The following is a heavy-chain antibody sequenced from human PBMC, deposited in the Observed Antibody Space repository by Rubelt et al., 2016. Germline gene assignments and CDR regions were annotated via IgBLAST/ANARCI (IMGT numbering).Heavy chain of an antibody. V-gene: IGHV4-39*07. J-gene: IGHJ4*02. Sequence: QLQLQESGPGLVKPSETLPLTCTVSGGSVSSTSHEWHWIRQPPGKGLVWIATIHYSGSTFYNTSIRSRVTMSIDTFGNNCARKLKSLTAADTAMYYCAGGPSGAYDVHLDYWGQGSLVTVSS. CDR1: GGSVSSTSHE. D-gene: IGHD5-12*01. CDR3: AGGPSGAYDVHLDY. CDR2: IHYSGST.